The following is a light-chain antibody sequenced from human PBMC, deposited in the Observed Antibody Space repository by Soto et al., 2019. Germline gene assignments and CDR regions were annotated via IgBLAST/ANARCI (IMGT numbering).Light chain of an antibody. CDR2: GAS. Sequence: EIVLTQSPGTLSLSPGQRATLSCRATQTVFSNYIGWYQQKPGQAPRLLMYGASSRGTGIPDRFSGGGSGTDFTLTISRLEPGDLAVYYCQQYGSSPRTFGQGTKVDIK. CDR3: QQYGSSPRT. CDR1: QTVFSNY. J-gene: IGKJ1*01. V-gene: IGKV3-20*01.